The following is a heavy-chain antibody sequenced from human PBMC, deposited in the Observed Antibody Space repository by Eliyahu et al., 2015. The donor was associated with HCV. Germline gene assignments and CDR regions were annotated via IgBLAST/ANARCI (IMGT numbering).Heavy chain of an antibody. CDR1: GGSFSGYY. J-gene: IGHJ4*02. D-gene: IGHD3-22*01. CDR3: AREAPVYYYDSSGYDY. Sequence: QVQLQQWGAGLLKPSETLSLXCAVYGGSFSGYYWSWIRXPPGKGLEWIGEINHSGSTNYNPSLKSRVTISVDTSKNQFSLKLSSVTAADTAVYYCAREAPVYYYDSSGYDYWGQGTLVTVSS. CDR2: INHSGST. V-gene: IGHV4-34*01.